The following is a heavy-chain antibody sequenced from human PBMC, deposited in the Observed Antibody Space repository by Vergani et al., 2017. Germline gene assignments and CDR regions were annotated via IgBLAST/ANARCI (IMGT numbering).Heavy chain of an antibody. CDR2: ISNDGSKK. D-gene: IGHD3-10*01. J-gene: IGHJ6*03. V-gene: IGHV3-30*18. CDR1: GFSFSSHA. CDR3: AKAGSVTSGSRQYNFYMDV. Sequence: QVQLAESGGGRVQPGRSLRLSCAASGFSFSSHAIHWVRQAPGKGVESVAVISNDGSKKYYADSVKGRFTISRDNSKKTLDLQMNSLRTQDTAVYYCAKAGSVTSGSRQYNFYMDVCGKGTTVTVS.